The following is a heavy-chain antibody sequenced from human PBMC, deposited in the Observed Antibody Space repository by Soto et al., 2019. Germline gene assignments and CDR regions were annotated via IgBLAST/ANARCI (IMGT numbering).Heavy chain of an antibody. CDR2: ISYDGTNK. V-gene: IGHV3-30-3*01. Sequence: PGGSLRLSCAASGFSFSISPTHWVRQAPGKGPEWVALISYDGTNKFYADSVKGRFTISRDNSKSTLYLQVDSLRPEDAAVYYCARDPKTSGGQHWAFNYFDSWGQGTLVTVSS. D-gene: IGHD7-27*01. CDR1: GFSFSISP. J-gene: IGHJ4*02. CDR3: ARDPKTSGGQHWAFNYFDS.